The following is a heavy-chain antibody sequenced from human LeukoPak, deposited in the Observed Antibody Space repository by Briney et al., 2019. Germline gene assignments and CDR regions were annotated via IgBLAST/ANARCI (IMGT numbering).Heavy chain of an antibody. V-gene: IGHV3-21*01. J-gene: IGHJ4*02. CDR1: GFTFSTYN. CDR2: ISTGSRDI. CDR3: ARPSNYHGSGNYFPFDY. Sequence: PGGSLRLSCAASGFTFSTYNMNWVRQAPGKGLEWVSSISTGSRDIYYADSVKARFTISRDNAKNSLYLQMNSLRAEDTAVYYCARPSNYHGSGNYFPFDYWGQGTLVTVSS. D-gene: IGHD3-10*01.